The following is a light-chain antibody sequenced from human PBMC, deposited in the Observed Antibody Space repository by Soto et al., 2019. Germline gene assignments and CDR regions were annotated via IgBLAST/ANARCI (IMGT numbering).Light chain of an antibody. V-gene: IGKV1-5*03. CDR3: QQYNSYSST. CDR1: QTISSW. J-gene: IGKJ5*01. Sequence: DIQMTQSPSTLSGSVGDRVTITCRASQTISSWLAWYQQKPGKAPKLLIYKASTLKSGVPSRFSGSGSGTDFTLTISSLQSDDFATYYCQQYNSYSSTFGQGTRLEIK. CDR2: KAS.